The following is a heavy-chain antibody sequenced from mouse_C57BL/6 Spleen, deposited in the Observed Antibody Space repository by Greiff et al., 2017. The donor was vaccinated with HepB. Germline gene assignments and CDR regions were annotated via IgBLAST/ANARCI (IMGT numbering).Heavy chain of an antibody. CDR2: IDPSDSYT. Sequence: VQLQQPGAELVMPGASVKLSCKASGYTFTSYWMHWVKQRPGQGLEWIGEIDPSDSYTNYNQKFKGKSTLTVDKSSSPAYMQLSSLTSEDSAVYYCARGSSSGAMDYWGQGTSVTVSS. V-gene: IGHV1-69*01. CDR1: GYTFTSYW. CDR3: ARGSSSGAMDY. J-gene: IGHJ4*01. D-gene: IGHD1-3*01.